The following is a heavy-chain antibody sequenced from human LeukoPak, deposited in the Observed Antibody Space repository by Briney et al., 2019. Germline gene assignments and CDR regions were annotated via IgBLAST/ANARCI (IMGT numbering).Heavy chain of an antibody. J-gene: IGHJ6*02. CDR1: GFTFRSFG. Sequence: GGSLRLSCAASGFTFRSFGINWVRQAPGKGLEWVSGIYTNGRDTRCADSVKGRFTISRDNSKNTLYLQMHSLRVEDTAVYYCAHLVWEYVGGLDVWGQGTTVTVSS. CDR2: IYTNGRDT. CDR3: AHLVWEYVGGLDV. D-gene: IGHD3/OR15-3a*01. V-gene: IGHV3-23*05.